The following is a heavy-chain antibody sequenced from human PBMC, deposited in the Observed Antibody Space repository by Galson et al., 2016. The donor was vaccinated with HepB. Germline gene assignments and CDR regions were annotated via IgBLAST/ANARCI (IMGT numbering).Heavy chain of an antibody. CDR2: ISAYIGNT. CDR3: ARIQKSHYDFWSGYFYFYGMDA. V-gene: IGHV1-18*01. CDR1: GYTFTSYG. D-gene: IGHD3-3*01. J-gene: IGHJ6*02. Sequence: SCKASGYTFTSYGISWVRQAPGQGLEWMGWISAYIGNTNYAQKLQGRVTMPTDTSTSTAYMELRSLRSDDTAVYYCARIQKSHYDFWSGYFYFYGMDAWGQGTTVTVSS.